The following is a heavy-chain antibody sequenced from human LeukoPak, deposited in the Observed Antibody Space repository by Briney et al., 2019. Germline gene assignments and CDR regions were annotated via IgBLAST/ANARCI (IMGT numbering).Heavy chain of an antibody. J-gene: IGHJ4*02. CDR2: INPSGGST. CDR1: GYTFTSYY. Sequence: GASVKVSCKASGYTFTSYYMHWVRQAPGQGLEWMGIINPSGGSTSYAQKFQGRVTMTRDTSTSTVYMELSSLRSEDTAVYYCARPRTGPQGGFHCGGDCYLDYRGQGTLVTVSS. V-gene: IGHV1-46*01. D-gene: IGHD2-21*01. CDR3: ARPRTGPQGGFHCGGDCYLDY.